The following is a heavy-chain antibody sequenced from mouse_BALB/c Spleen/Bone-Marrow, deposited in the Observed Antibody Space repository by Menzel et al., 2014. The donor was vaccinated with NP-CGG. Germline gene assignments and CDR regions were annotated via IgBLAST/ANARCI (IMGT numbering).Heavy chain of an antibody. CDR1: GYTFTSYD. CDR3: VRSGDSSGYGFAY. Sequence: LMESGPELVKPGALVKISCKASGYTFTSYDINWVKQRPGQGLEWIGWIYPGDGSTKYNEKFKGKATLTADKSSSTAYMQLSSLPSENSAVYFCVRSGDSSGYGFAYWGQGTLVTVSA. D-gene: IGHD3-2*01. V-gene: IGHV1S33*01. J-gene: IGHJ3*01. CDR2: IYPGDGST.